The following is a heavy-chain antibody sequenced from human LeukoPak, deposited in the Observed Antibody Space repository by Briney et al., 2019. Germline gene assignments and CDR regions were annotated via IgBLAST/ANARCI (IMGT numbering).Heavy chain of an antibody. CDR3: AKDSSSWYNSVYFDY. Sequence: GGSLRLSCAASGFTFSSYGMHWVRQAPGKGLEWAAVISYDGSNKYYADSVKGRFTISRDNSKNTLYLQMNSLRAEDTAVYYCAKDSSSWYNSVYFDYWGQGTLVTVSS. D-gene: IGHD6-13*01. CDR1: GFTFSSYG. CDR2: ISYDGSNK. V-gene: IGHV3-30*18. J-gene: IGHJ4*02.